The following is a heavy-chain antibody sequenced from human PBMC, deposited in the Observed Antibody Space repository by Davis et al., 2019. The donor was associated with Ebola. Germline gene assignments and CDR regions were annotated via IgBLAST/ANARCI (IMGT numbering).Heavy chain of an antibody. D-gene: IGHD6-19*01. CDR2: IYSGGST. J-gene: IGHJ4*02. CDR3: ARDRGYSSGWFDY. V-gene: IGHV3-66*01. CDR1: GFTFSSYG. Sequence: GESLKISCAASGFTFSSYGMHWVRQAPGKGLEWVSVIYSGGSTYYADSVKGRFTISRDNSKNTLYLQMNSLRAEDTAVYYCARDRGYSSGWFDYWGQGTLVTVSS.